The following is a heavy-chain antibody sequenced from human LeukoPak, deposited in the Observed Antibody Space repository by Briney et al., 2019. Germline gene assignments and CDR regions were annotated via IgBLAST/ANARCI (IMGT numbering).Heavy chain of an antibody. CDR1: GFTFSSYA. V-gene: IGHV3-23*01. Sequence: GGSLRLSCAASGFTFSSYAMSWVRQAPGKGLEWVSAISGSGGSTYYADSVKGRFTIPRDNSKNTLYLQMNSLRAEDTAVYYCASGFIAMAGTIFDYWDQGTLVTVSS. D-gene: IGHD6-19*01. CDR3: ASGFIAMAGTIFDY. J-gene: IGHJ4*02. CDR2: ISGSGGST.